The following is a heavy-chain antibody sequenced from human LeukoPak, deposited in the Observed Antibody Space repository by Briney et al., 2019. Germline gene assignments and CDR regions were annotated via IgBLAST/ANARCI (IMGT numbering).Heavy chain of an antibody. Sequence: GGSLRLSCGASGSRFSNYAMTWVRQAPGRGLEWVSGISGSGGTTFYADSVRGWFTISRDNSRDTLYLLMNSLRAEDTAVYYCAKERSSEDYPYYFDSWGQGTLVTVSS. J-gene: IGHJ4*02. D-gene: IGHD3-22*01. CDR1: GSRFSNYA. CDR2: ISGSGGTT. CDR3: AKERSSEDYPYYFDS. V-gene: IGHV3-23*01.